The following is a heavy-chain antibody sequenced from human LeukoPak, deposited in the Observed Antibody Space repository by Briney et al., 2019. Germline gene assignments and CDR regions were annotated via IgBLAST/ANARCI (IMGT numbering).Heavy chain of an antibody. CDR1: GFTFSDHA. D-gene: IGHD6-19*01. CDR2: IRGTGTTT. V-gene: IGHV3-23*01. J-gene: IGHJ4*02. CDR3: AKVSWLGTLPSYHFDS. Sequence: GSLRLSCAASGFTFSDHAMSWVRQAPGKGLEWVSAIRGTGTTTFYAASVKGRFTISRDNSKNTADLQMNSLRAEDTAVYYCAKVSWLGTLPSYHFDSWGQGTQVTVSS.